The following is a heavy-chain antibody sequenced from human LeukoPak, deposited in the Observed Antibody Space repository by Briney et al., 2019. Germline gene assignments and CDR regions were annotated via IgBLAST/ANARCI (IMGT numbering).Heavy chain of an antibody. V-gene: IGHV4-61*02. D-gene: IGHD6-6*01. CDR1: GGSISSGSYY. CDR3: ARDDGSSSPDYYYYMDV. CDR2: IYTSGST. Sequence: SETLSLTCTVSGGSISSGSYYWSWIRQPAGKGLERIGRIYTSGSTNYNPSLKSRVTISVDTSKNQFSLKLSSVTAADTAVYYCARDDGSSSPDYYYYMDVWGKGTTVTVSS. J-gene: IGHJ6*03.